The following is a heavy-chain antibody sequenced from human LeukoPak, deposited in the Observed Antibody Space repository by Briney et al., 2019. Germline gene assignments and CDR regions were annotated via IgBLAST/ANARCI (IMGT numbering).Heavy chain of an antibody. J-gene: IGHJ4*02. CDR2: ISGTGGST. CDR3: VNGGVAVARY. Sequence: QSGGSLRLSCSASGFTFSNYAVHWVRQAPGKGLEYVSAISGTGGSTYYADSVKGRFTISRDNSKNTLFLQMSSLRPEDTAVYYCVNGGVAVARYWGQGTLVTVSS. CDR1: GFTFSNYA. V-gene: IGHV3-64D*09. D-gene: IGHD6-19*01.